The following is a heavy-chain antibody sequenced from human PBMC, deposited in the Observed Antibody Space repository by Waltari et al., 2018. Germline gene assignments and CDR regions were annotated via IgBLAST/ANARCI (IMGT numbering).Heavy chain of an antibody. CDR3: ARDLESSGLFRAFDY. CDR1: GCTCSGDG. Sequence: QVRLVESGGGGVRPGRSLRLSCAASGCTCSGDGMHGVRQAPGKGLEWVAVIWYDGSNKYYADAVKGRFTIYRDNSKNTLYLQMNSLRAEDKSGYYCARDLESSGLFRAFDYWGQGTLVTVSS. V-gene: IGHV3-33*01. D-gene: IGHD6-19*01. CDR2: IWYDGSNK. J-gene: IGHJ4*02.